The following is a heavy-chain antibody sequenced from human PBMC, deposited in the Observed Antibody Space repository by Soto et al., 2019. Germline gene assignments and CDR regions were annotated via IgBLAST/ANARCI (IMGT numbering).Heavy chain of an antibody. Sequence: EAQLAESGGGLVQPGGSLTLSCAASGFTFSSHWMHWVRQAPGQVQEGVARVNEDGSGGVNEESVKGRFTISRDHAKKTLYLKMKSLGVEDTAVYYCARPRRKSSSGFDIWGQGTMVPVSS. V-gene: IGHV3-74*01. J-gene: IGHJ3*02. D-gene: IGHD1-26*01. CDR1: GFTFSSHW. CDR2: VNEDGSGG. CDR3: ARPRRKSSSGFDI.